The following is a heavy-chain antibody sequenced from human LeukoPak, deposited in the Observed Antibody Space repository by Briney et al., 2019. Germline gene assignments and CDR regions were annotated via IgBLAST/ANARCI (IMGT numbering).Heavy chain of an antibody. CDR3: ARLHSGWYIFDY. J-gene: IGHJ4*02. Sequence: SETLSLTCTVSGGSISSHYWSWIRQPPGKGLEWIGYIYYSGSTNYNPSLKSRVTISVDTSKNQFSLKLSSVTAADTALYHCARLHSGWYIFDYWGQGTLVTVSS. D-gene: IGHD6-19*01. CDR1: GGSISSHY. CDR2: IYYSGST. V-gene: IGHV4-59*11.